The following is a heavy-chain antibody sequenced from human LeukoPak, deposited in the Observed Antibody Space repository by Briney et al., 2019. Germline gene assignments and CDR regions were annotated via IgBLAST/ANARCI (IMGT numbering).Heavy chain of an antibody. J-gene: IGHJ4*02. CDR2: ISGSGNTI. CDR3: ARDRRELDY. V-gene: IGHV3-48*03. D-gene: IGHD1-26*01. Sequence: GGSLRLSCGASGFTFSSYDMNWVRQAPGKGLEWLSYISGSGNTIYYADSVKGRFTISRDNAKNSLYLQMSSLRAEDTAVYYCARDRRELDYWGQGTLVTVSS. CDR1: GFTFSSYD.